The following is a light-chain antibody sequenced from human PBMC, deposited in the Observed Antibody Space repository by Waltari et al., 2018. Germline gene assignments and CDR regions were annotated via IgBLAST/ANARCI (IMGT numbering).Light chain of an antibody. J-gene: IGKJ4*01. V-gene: IGKV3-20*01. CDR1: QTVRTTY. CDR2: CAS. Sequence: EIVLTQSPGTLSLSPGERATLSCRASQTVRTTYLAWYQQKPGQAPPLLIACASSRATGIPDRVIGSGSGTDFSLTISSLGPEDFAVYYCQQYDISPLTFGGGTRVEIK. CDR3: QQYDISPLT.